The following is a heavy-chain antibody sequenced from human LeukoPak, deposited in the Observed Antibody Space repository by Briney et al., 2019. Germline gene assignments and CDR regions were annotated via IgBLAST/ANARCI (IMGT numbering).Heavy chain of an antibody. D-gene: IGHD5-18*01. Sequence: PGGSLRLSCAASGFTFSNYGMHWARQAPGKGLEWVAFIRFDGSDHSYADSVKGRFTISRDNSRNTLYLQMNSLRAEDTVVYYCAKDIRRGNNYGYDQFAYWGLGTLVTVSS. V-gene: IGHV3-30*02. J-gene: IGHJ4*02. CDR2: IRFDGSDH. CDR1: GFTFSNYG. CDR3: AKDIRRGNNYGYDQFAY.